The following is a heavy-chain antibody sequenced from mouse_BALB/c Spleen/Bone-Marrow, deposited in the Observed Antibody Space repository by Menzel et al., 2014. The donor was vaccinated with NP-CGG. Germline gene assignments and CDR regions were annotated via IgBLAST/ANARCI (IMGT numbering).Heavy chain of an antibody. CDR1: GYTFTSYW. CDR2: IAPGSGST. CDR3: ARFPIYYGNYGAMDY. D-gene: IGHD2-1*01. V-gene: IGHV1S41*01. Sequence: DLVKPGASEKLSCKASGYTFTSYWINWIKQRPGQGLEWIGRIAPGSGSTYYNEMFKGKATLTVDTSSSTAYTQLSSLSSEDSAVYFCARFPIYYGNYGAMDYWGQGTSVTVSS. J-gene: IGHJ4*01.